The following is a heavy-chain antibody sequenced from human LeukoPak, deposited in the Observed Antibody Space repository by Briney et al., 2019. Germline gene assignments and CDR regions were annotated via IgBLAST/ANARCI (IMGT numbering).Heavy chain of an antibody. J-gene: IGHJ4*02. V-gene: IGHV3-53*01. D-gene: IGHD3-16*02. CDR3: ASIVVGY. CDR1: GFTVRSNY. CDR2: IYSGGST. Sequence: PGGSLRLSCAPSGFTVRSNYMSWVRQAPGKGLGGVSVIYSGGSTYYADSVKGRFTITRDNSKNTLYLQMNSLRAEDTAVYYCASIVVGYWGQGTLVTVSS.